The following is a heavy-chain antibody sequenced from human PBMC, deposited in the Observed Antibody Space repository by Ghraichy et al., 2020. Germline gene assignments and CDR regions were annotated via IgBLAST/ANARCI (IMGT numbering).Heavy chain of an antibody. CDR1: GFTFSSYA. CDR2: ISGSGGST. J-gene: IGHJ6*02. V-gene: IGHV3-23*01. Sequence: GGSLRLSCAASGFTFSSYAMSWVRQAPGKGLEWVSAISGSGGSTYYADSVKGRFTISRDNSKNTLYLQMNSLRAEDTAVYYCALREDSSGSYYYGMDVWGQWTTVTVSS. D-gene: IGHD6-19*01. CDR3: ALREDSSGSYYYGMDV.